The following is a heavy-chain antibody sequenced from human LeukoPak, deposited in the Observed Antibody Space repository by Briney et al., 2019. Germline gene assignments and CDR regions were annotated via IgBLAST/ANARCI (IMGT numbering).Heavy chain of an antibody. V-gene: IGHV1-8*03. CDR3: TRNPPYSGSYGGDDDYFDY. CDR1: GYTFTSYD. J-gene: IGHJ4*02. CDR2: MNPNSGNT. Sequence: ASVKVSCKASGYTFTSYDINWVRQATGQGLEWMGWMNPNSGNTGYAQKFQGRVTITRNTSISTAYMELRSLRSDDTAVYYCTRNPPYSGSYGGDDDYFDYWGQGTLVTVSS. D-gene: IGHD1-26*01.